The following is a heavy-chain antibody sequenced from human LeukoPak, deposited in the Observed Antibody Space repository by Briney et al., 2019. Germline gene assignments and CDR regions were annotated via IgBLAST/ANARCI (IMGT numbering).Heavy chain of an antibody. CDR3: ARFGSGSYRYHFDY. Sequence: ASVKVSCKASGYTFTDYHMHWVRQAPGQGLEWMGWISAYNGNTNYAQKLQGRVTMTTDTSTSTAYMELRSLRSDDTAVYYCARFGSGSYRYHFDYWGQGTLVTVSS. V-gene: IGHV1-18*01. J-gene: IGHJ4*02. CDR1: GYTFTDYH. CDR2: ISAYNGNT. D-gene: IGHD3-10*01.